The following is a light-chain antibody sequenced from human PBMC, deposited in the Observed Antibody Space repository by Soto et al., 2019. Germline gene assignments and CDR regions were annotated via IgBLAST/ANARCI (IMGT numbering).Light chain of an antibody. CDR1: SGSIASDY. V-gene: IGLV6-57*04. CDR2: EDS. Sequence: NFMLTQPHSVWESPGQTVTISCTRSSGSIASDYVQWYQQRPGSAPINVIFEDSQRPSGVPDRFSGSIDSSSNSASLTISRLTTEDAADYYCQSVDGKYVVFGGGTKLTVL. J-gene: IGLJ2*01. CDR3: QSVDGKYVV.